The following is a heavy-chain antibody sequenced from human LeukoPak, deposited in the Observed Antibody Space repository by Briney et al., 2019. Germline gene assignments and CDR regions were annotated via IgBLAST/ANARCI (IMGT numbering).Heavy chain of an antibody. CDR1: GYTFTSYA. Sequence: ASVKVSCKAPGYTFTSYAMHWVRQAPGQRLEWMGWINAANGNTKYSQKFQGRVTITRDTSASTAYMELSSLRSEDTAVYYCARVAIVGYCSGGSCYSQRNDAFDIWGQGTMVTVSS. V-gene: IGHV1-3*01. J-gene: IGHJ3*02. D-gene: IGHD2-15*01. CDR2: INAANGNT. CDR3: ARVAIVGYCSGGSCYSQRNDAFDI.